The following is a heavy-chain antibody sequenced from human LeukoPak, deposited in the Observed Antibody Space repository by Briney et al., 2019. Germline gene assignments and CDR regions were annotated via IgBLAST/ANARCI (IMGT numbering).Heavy chain of an antibody. CDR2: ISAYNGNT. V-gene: IGHV1-18*01. Sequence: GASVKVSCKASGYTFTSYGISWVRQAPGQGLEWMGSISAYNGNTNYAQKLHGRVTMTTDTSTSTAYMELRILRSDDTAVYYCARHYGDYLPYYFDYWGQGTLVTVSS. J-gene: IGHJ4*02. CDR3: ARHYGDYLPYYFDY. D-gene: IGHD4-17*01. CDR1: GYTFTSYG.